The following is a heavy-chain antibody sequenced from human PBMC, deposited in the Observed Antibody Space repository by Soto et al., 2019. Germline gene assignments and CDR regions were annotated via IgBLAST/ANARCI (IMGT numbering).Heavy chain of an antibody. Sequence: SETLSLTCAVSGGSISSGGYSWSWIRQPPGKGLEWIGYIYHSGSTYYNPSLKSRVTISVDRSKNQFSLKLSSVTAADTAVYYCASFSGYSYGPLDYWGQGTLVTVSS. D-gene: IGHD5-18*01. V-gene: IGHV4-30-2*01. CDR1: GGSISSGGYS. J-gene: IGHJ4*02. CDR2: IYHSGST. CDR3: ASFSGYSYGPLDY.